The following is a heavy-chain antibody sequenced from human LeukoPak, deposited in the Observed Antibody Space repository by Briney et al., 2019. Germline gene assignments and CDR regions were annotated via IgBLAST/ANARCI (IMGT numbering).Heavy chain of an antibody. D-gene: IGHD1-26*01. V-gene: IGHV4-34*01. CDR2: INHSGST. CDR1: GGSFSGYY. J-gene: IGHJ4*02. Sequence: SETLSLTCAVYGGSFSGYYWSWIRQPPGKGLEWIGEINHSGSTNYNPSLKSRVTISVDTSKNQFSLKLSSVTAADTAVYYCARIVGATSSGYFDYWGQGTLVTVSS. CDR3: ARIVGATSSGYFDY.